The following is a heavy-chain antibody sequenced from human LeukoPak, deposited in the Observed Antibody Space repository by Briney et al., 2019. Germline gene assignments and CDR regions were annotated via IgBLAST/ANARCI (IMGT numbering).Heavy chain of an antibody. CDR2: INHSGST. CDR3: ARGGLYYGSGSYLIVPYFDY. J-gene: IGHJ4*02. V-gene: IGHV4-34*01. CDR1: GGSFSGYY. Sequence: SETLSLTCAVYGGSFSGYYWSWIRQPPGKGLEWIGEINHSGSTNYNPSLRSRVTISVDTSKNQFSLKLSSVTAADTAVYYCARGGLYYGSGSYLIVPYFDYWGQGTLVTVSS. D-gene: IGHD3-10*01.